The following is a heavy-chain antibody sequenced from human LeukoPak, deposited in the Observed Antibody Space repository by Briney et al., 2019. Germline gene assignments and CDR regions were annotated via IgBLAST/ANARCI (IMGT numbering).Heavy chain of an antibody. V-gene: IGHV4-61*05. D-gene: IGHD3-3*01. CDR1: GGSISSGGYY. CDR3: ARNYDFGLNYFDY. J-gene: IGHJ4*02. Sequence: SETLSLTCTVSGGSISSGGYYWGWIRQPPGKGLEWIGYIYYSGYTNYNPSLKSRVTISVDMSKNQFSLKLSSVTAADTAVYYCARNYDFGLNYFDYWGQGTVVTVSS. CDR2: IYYSGYT.